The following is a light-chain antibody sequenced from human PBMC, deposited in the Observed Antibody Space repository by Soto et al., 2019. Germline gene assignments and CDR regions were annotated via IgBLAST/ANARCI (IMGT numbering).Light chain of an antibody. CDR1: QSVSSNY. J-gene: IGKJ4*01. CDR3: HQYGISP. CDR2: GAS. V-gene: IGKV3-20*01. Sequence: EIVLTQSPGTLSLSPGERATLSCRASQSVSSNYLAWYQQKPGQAPRLLIHGASSRATGIPDRFSGSGSGKEFTLTLSRLEPGDFGVDYCHQYGISPFGGGTKVEIK.